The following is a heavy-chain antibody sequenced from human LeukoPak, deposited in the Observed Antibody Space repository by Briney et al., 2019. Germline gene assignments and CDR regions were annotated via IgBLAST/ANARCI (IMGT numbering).Heavy chain of an antibody. Sequence: GGSLRLSCAASGFTFSNAWMSWVRQAPGKGLEWVGRIKSKTDGGTTDCAAPVKGRFTISRDDSQNTLYLQMNSLKTEDTAVYYCTTGAPRAYSGSYSNCWGQGTLVTVSS. CDR2: IKSKTDGGTT. D-gene: IGHD1-26*01. J-gene: IGHJ4*02. V-gene: IGHV3-15*01. CDR3: TTGAPRAYSGSYSNC. CDR1: GFTFSNAW.